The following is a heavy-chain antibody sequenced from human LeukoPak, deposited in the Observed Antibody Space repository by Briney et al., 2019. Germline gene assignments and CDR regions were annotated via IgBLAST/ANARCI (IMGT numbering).Heavy chain of an antibody. D-gene: IGHD2-21*01. V-gene: IGHV1-2*02. Sequence: ASVKVSCKASGYTFTSHDIDWVRQASGQGLEWMGWINPNSGDTKCAQKFQGRVTMTRDTSIGTAYMELSRLTSDDTAVYYCAGSQIPDFWGQGTLVTVSS. CDR2: INPNSGDT. CDR3: AGSQIPDF. CDR1: GYTFTSHD. J-gene: IGHJ4*02.